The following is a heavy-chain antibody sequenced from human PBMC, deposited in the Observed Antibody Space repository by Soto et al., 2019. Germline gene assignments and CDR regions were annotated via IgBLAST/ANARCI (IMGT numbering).Heavy chain of an antibody. V-gene: IGHV1-18*01. D-gene: IGHD5-12*01. CDR3: ARDVRSPSIVATSGRICFDP. Sequence: ASVKVSCKASGYTFTSYGISWVRQAPGQGLEWMGWISAYNGNTNYAQKLQGRVTMTTDTSTSTAYMELRSLRSDDTAGYYCARDVRSPSIVATSGRICFDPWRQGTLVTVPS. CDR2: ISAYNGNT. CDR1: GYTFTSYG. J-gene: IGHJ5*02.